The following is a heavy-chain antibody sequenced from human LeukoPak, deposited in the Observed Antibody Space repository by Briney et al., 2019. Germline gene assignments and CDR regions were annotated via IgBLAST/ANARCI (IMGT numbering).Heavy chain of an antibody. V-gene: IGHV2-70*11. D-gene: IGHD3-22*01. CDR3: ARIRAVVAPAGWLGAFDI. CDR2: IDWDDDK. CDR1: GLSLSTRGMC. J-gene: IGHJ3*02. Sequence: SGPTLVNPTQTLTLTCTFSGLSLSTRGMCVSWIRQPPGKALEWLARIDWDDDKYYSTSLKTRLTISKDTSKNQVVLTMTNMDPVDTATYYCARIRAVVAPAGWLGAFDIWGQGTMVTVSS.